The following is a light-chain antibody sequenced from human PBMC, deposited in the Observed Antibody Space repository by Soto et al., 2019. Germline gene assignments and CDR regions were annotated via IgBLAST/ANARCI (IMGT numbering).Light chain of an antibody. J-gene: IGKJ1*01. CDR2: DAS. CDR3: QQYNTFPLT. CDR1: QSLSGY. V-gene: IGKV1-5*01. Sequence: DIQMTQSPSTLPASVEDRVTITCRASQSLSGYLAWYQQKPGKAHKVLIFDASNLESGVPSRFSGSGSWTEFTLTISRLQPDDYATYYCQQYNTFPLTFGQETKVDIK.